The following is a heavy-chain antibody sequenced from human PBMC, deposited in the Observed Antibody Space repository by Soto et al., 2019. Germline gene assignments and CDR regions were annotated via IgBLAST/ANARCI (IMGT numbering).Heavy chain of an antibody. D-gene: IGHD3-9*01. J-gene: IGHJ6*02. V-gene: IGHV4-4*07. CDR3: ARVGYDILTGYWDYYYYYGMDV. CDR2: IHTTDGT. CDR1: GGSISSYY. Sequence: SETLSLTCTVSGGSISSYYWSWIRQPAGKGMEWIGRIHTTDGTNYNPSLKSRVTMSIDTSKNQFSLKLSSVTAADTAVYYCARVGYDILTGYWDYYYYYGMDVWGQGTTVTVSS.